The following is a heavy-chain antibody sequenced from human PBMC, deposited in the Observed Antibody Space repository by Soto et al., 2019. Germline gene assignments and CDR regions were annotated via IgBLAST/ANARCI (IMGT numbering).Heavy chain of an antibody. CDR3: ARLYGDVPTFDY. J-gene: IGHJ4*02. V-gene: IGHV3-7*01. CDR2: INPDGSVK. Sequence: EVQLVQSGGGLVQPGGSLRLSCGASGFTFSSHWMTWVRQAPGKGLEWVASINPDGSVKHYVDSVKGRFTISRDNADHSLYLQMSSLRAEDTAVYYCARLYGDVPTFDYWGQGTLVTVSS. D-gene: IGHD1-26*01. CDR1: GFTFSSHW.